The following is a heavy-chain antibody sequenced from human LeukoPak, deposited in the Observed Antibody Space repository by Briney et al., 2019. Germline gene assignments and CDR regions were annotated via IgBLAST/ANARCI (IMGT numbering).Heavy chain of an antibody. D-gene: IGHD7-27*01. CDR3: AKDSSAGDFYFDY. J-gene: IGHJ4*02. CDR2: ISYDGSKK. V-gene: IGHV3-30*18. CDR1: GFTFSSYV. Sequence: PGGSLRPPCAASGFTFSSYVMHWVRQAPGKGLEWVAVISYDGSKKFYADSVKGRFTISRDNSKNTLYLQMNSPRTEDTAVYYCAKDSSAGDFYFDYWGQGTLVTVSS.